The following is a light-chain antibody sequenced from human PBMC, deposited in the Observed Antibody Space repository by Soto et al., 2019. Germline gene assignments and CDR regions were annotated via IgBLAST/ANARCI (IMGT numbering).Light chain of an antibody. V-gene: IGKV1-27*01. CDR2: AAS. CDR3: KMYDSAPLFT. Sequence: DIQMTQSPSSLSASVGDRVTITCRASQGISNYVAWNQQRPGKAPKLLIYAASTLQSGVPSRFSGSESGTDFTLTISVLQPEDVATYYCKMYDSAPLFTFGPGNKVEIK. CDR1: QGISNY. J-gene: IGKJ3*01.